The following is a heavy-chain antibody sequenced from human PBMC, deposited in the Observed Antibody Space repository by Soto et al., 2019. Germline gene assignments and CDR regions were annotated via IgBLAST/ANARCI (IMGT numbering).Heavy chain of an antibody. CDR2: ISSSSSYI. D-gene: IGHD4-17*01. CDR3: ASTRLRWYYYFDY. J-gene: IGHJ4*02. V-gene: IGHV3-21*01. Sequence: GGSLRLSCAASGFTFSSYSMNWVRQAPGKGLEWVSSISSSSSYIYYADSVKGRFTISRDNAKNSLYLQMNSLRAEDTAVYYCASTRLRWYYYFDYWGQGTLVTVSS. CDR1: GFTFSSYS.